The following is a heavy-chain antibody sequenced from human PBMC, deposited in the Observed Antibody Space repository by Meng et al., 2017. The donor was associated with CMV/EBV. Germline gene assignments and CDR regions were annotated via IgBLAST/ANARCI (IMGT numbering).Heavy chain of an antibody. CDR3: ARASAGKEYYIDY. V-gene: IGHV1-18*01. J-gene: IGHJ4*02. Sequence: QLQQVQDGGAVKLHASSVMVSCKASGYTFISYGIRRVRQAPGQKVVWMGGISDHNGSTNYAQKLEGRVTMTIDTSTSTVYLKLRTVTSADSAVYYCARASAGKEYYIDYWGQGTLVTVSS. CDR1: GYTFISYG. D-gene: IGHD6-19*01. CDR2: ISDHNGST.